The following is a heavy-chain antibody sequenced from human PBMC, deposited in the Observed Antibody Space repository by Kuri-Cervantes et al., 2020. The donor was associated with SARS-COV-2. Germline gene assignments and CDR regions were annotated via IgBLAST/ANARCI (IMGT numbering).Heavy chain of an antibody. Sequence: GESLKISCAASGFTFSSYDMHWVRQATGKGLEWVSAIGTAGDPYYSGSVKGRFTISRENAKNSLYLQMNSLRAGDTAVYYCARGITVITKSLGWYFDLWGRGTLVTVSS. CDR2: IGTAGDP. D-gene: IGHD4-23*01. CDR3: ARGITVITKSLGWYFDL. J-gene: IGHJ2*01. V-gene: IGHV3-13*05. CDR1: GFTFSSYD.